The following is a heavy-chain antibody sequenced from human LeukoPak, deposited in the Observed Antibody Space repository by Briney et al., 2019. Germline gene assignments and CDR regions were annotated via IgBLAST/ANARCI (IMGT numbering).Heavy chain of an antibody. V-gene: IGHV1-46*01. J-gene: IGHJ4*02. CDR1: GYTFTSYH. CDR2: INPSGGST. CDR3: AGARFGDPADLDY. Sequence: GASVKVSCKASGYTFTSYHMHWVRQAPGQGLEWMGIINPSGGSTSYAQKFQGRVTMTRDMSTSTVYMELSSLRSEDTAVYYCAGARFGDPADLDYWGQGTLVTVSS. D-gene: IGHD3-10*01.